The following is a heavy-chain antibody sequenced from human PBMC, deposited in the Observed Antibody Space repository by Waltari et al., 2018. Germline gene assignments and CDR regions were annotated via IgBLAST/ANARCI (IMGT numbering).Heavy chain of an antibody. J-gene: IGHJ4*02. CDR2: ISKDGRDK. CDR1: GFTFSNCG. CDR3: VKYSGFDYFFDY. Sequence: QFQLVESGGGVVQPGTSLRLSCAASGFTFSNCGMHWVRQPPGQGLEWVAVISKDGRDKHYADSVKSRFIVSRDNSKNTLYLQINSLRADDTAVYYCVKYSGFDYFFDYWGQGTLVTVSS. V-gene: IGHV3-30*18. D-gene: IGHD5-12*01.